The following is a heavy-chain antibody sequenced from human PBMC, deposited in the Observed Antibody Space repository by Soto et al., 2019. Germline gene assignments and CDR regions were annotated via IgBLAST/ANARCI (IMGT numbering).Heavy chain of an antibody. CDR1: GFTFSSYS. CDR2: ISSSGSTI. Sequence: EVQLVESGGSLVQPGGSLRLSCAASGFTFSSYSMNWVRQAPGKGLEWVSYISSSGSTIYYADSVRGRFTISRDNAKNSLYLQMNSLRYEDTAVYYCARAGYRSVDYWGQGTLVTVSS. CDR3: ARAGYRSVDY. D-gene: IGHD3-3*01. J-gene: IGHJ4*02. V-gene: IGHV3-48*02.